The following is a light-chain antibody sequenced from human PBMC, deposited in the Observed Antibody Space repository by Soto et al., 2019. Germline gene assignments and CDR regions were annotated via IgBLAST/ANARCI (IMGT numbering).Light chain of an antibody. Sequence: DIQMTQSPSTLSASVGDRVTITCRASQSISSWLAWYQQKPGKAPKLLIYDASSLESGVESRFSGSASGTEFTLTISSLQPDDFATYYCQQYNSYSWTFGQGTKVEIK. V-gene: IGKV1-5*01. CDR2: DAS. CDR1: QSISSW. CDR3: QQYNSYSWT. J-gene: IGKJ1*01.